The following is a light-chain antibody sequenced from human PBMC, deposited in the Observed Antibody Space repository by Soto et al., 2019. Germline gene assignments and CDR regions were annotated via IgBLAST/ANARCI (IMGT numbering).Light chain of an antibody. J-gene: IGKJ1*01. CDR2: GAS. V-gene: IGKV3-20*01. Sequence: PGERVTLSCRASQDIRSSLAWYQQKPGQAPRLLIYGASSRATGIPDRFSGSGSGTDFTLTISRLEPEDFAVYYCQQYGSSPKTFGQGTKVDIK. CDR1: QDIRSS. CDR3: QQYGSSPKT.